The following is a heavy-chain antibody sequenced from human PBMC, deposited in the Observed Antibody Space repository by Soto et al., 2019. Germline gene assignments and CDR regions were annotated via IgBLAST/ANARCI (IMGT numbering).Heavy chain of an antibody. Sequence: PGGSLRLSCAASGFTFSSYAMSWVRQAPGKGLEWVSAISGSGGSTYYADSVKGRFTISRDNSKNTLYLQMNSLRAEDTAVYYCAKDDLADSYSSSWVWGQGTLVTVSS. V-gene: IGHV3-23*01. CDR1: GFTFSSYA. D-gene: IGHD6-6*01. CDR3: AKDDLADSYSSSWV. J-gene: IGHJ4*02. CDR2: ISGSGGST.